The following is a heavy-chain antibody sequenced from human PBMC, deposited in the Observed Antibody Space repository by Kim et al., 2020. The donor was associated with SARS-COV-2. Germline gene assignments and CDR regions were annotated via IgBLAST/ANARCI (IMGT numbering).Heavy chain of an antibody. V-gene: IGHV1-2*02. CDR3: ARDPGLQDCDY. J-gene: IGHJ4*02. Sequence: NYAQKLQGRVTMTRDTSISTIYRGLSSLRSDDTAMYYCARDPGLQDCDYWGQGTLVTVSS. D-gene: IGHD4-4*01.